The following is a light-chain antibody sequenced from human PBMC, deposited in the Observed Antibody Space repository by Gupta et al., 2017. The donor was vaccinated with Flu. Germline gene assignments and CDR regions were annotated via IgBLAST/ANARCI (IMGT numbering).Light chain of an antibody. J-gene: IGKJ1*01. CDR1: QSVSSY. V-gene: IGKV3-11*01. CDR2: GAS. CDR3: QQCNNWPWT. Sequence: EIFLPQSPATLSLSPGERATLSCRASQSVSSYLAWYQQKPGQAPRLLIYGASNRATGIPARFSGSGSGTDFTLTISNLEPEDFAVYYCQQCNNWPWTFGRGTKVEI.